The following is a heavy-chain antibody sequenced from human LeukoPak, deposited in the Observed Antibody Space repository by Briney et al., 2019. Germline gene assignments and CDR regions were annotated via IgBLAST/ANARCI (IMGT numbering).Heavy chain of an antibody. CDR2: IYHSGST. CDR3: ARVPIVATIEGAFDI. V-gene: IGHV4-4*02. J-gene: IGHJ3*02. Sequence: PSETLSLTCAVSGGSISSSNWWSWVRQPPGKGLEWIGEIYHSGSTNYNPSLKSRVTISVDKSKNQFSLKLSSVTAADRAVYYCARVPIVATIEGAFDIWGQRTMVTVSS. D-gene: IGHD5-12*01. CDR1: GGSISSSNW.